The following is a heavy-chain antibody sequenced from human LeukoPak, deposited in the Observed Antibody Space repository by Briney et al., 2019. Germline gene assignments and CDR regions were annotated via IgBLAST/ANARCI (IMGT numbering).Heavy chain of an antibody. Sequence: GGPLRLSCAASGFAFSSYAMSWVRQAPGKGLEWVANIKEDGSEKYYVDSLKGRFTISRDNAKNSLYLQMNSLRAEDTAVYYCARVKLRGGLSSDWGQGTLVTVSS. CDR3: ARVKLRGGLSSD. V-gene: IGHV3-7*04. CDR1: GFAFSSYA. D-gene: IGHD3-22*01. J-gene: IGHJ4*02. CDR2: IKEDGSEK.